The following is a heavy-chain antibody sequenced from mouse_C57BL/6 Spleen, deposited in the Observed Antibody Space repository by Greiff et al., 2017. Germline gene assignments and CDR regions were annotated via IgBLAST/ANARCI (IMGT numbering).Heavy chain of an antibody. J-gene: IGHJ2*01. CDR2: IYPGDGDT. V-gene: IGHV1-82*01. D-gene: IGHD1-1*01. CDR1: GYAFSSSW. Sequence: VKLMESGPELVKPGASVKISCKASGYAFSSSWMNWVKQRPGKGLEWIGRIYPGDGDTNYNGKFKGKATLTADKSSSTAYMQLSSLTSEDSAVYFCARWEIYYYGSYYFDYWGQGTTLTVSS. CDR3: ARWEIYYYGSYYFDY.